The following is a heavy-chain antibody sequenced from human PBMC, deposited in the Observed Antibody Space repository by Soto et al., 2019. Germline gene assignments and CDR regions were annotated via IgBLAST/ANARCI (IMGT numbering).Heavy chain of an antibody. CDR3: ARDSANRGYDYFDY. J-gene: IGHJ4*02. V-gene: IGHV3-33*01. CDR1: GFTFSSYG. Sequence: GGSLRLSCAASGFTFSSYGMHWVRQAPGKGLEWVAVIWYDGSNKYYADSVKGRFTISRDNSKNTLYLQMNSLRAEDTAVYYCARDSANRGYDYFDYWGQGTLVTVSS. CDR2: IWYDGSNK. D-gene: IGHD5-12*01.